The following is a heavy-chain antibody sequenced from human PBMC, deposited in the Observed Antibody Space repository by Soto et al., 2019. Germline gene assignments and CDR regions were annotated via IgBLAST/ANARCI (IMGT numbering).Heavy chain of an antibody. CDR3: ARGNDYYDSSGYAYFDY. J-gene: IGHJ4*02. CDR1: GGSISSSNW. CDR2: IYHSGST. V-gene: IGHV4-4*02. Sequence: PSETLSLTCAVSGGSISSSNWWSWVRQPPGKGLEWIGEIYHSGSTNYNPSLKSRVTISVDKSKNQFSLKLSSVTAADTAVYYCARGNDYYDSSGYAYFDYWGQGTLVTVSS. D-gene: IGHD3-22*01.